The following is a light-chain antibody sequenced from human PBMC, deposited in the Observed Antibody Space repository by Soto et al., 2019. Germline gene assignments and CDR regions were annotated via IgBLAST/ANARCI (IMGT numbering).Light chain of an antibody. CDR3: QQRSNWPIT. Sequence: EVVLTQSPAPLSLSPGERATFSCRASQSVSSYLAWYQQKPGQAPRLLIYDASNRATGIPARFSGSGSGTDFTLTISSLEPEDFAVYYCQQRSNWPITFGQGTRLEI. V-gene: IGKV3-11*01. J-gene: IGKJ5*01. CDR2: DAS. CDR1: QSVSSY.